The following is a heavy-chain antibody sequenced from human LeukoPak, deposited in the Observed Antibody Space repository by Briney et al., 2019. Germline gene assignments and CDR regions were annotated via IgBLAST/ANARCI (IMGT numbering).Heavy chain of an antibody. D-gene: IGHD6-19*01. V-gene: IGHV3-23*01. Sequence: GGSLRLSCAASGSTFSSYAMSWVRQAPGKGLEWVSAISGSGGSTYYADSVKGRFTISRDNSKNTLYLQMNSLRAEDTAVYYCAKDGYSSGWYSPTGHYFDYWGQGTLVTVSS. CDR1: GSTFSSYA. CDR2: ISGSGGST. J-gene: IGHJ4*02. CDR3: AKDGYSSGWYSPTGHYFDY.